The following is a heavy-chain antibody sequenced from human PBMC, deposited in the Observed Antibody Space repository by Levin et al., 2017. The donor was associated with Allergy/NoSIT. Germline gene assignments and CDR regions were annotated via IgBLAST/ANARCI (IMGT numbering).Heavy chain of an antibody. Sequence: TSETLSLTCAVYGGSFSGYYWSWIRQPPGKGLEWIGEINHSGSTNYNPSLKSRVTISVDTSKNQFSLKLSSVTAADTAVYYCARAEYGDSSGYPFDYWGQGTLVTVSS. CDR1: GGSFSGYY. V-gene: IGHV4-34*01. D-gene: IGHD3-22*01. CDR3: ARAEYGDSSGYPFDY. J-gene: IGHJ4*02. CDR2: INHSGST.